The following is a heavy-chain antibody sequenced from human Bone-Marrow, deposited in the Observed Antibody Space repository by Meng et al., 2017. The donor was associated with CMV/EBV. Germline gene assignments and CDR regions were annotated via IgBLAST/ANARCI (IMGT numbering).Heavy chain of an antibody. D-gene: IGHD3-3*01. CDR2: ISAYNGNT. CDR1: GYTFTSYC. V-gene: IGHV1-18*01. CDR3: ARDDRTTYYDFWSGGSGMDV. Sequence: ASVKVSCKASGYTFTSYCISWVRQAPGQGLEWMGWISAYNGNTNYAQKLQGRVTMTTDTSTSTAYMELRSLRSDDTAVYYCARDDRTTYYDFWSGGSGMDVWGQGTTVTVSS. J-gene: IGHJ6*02.